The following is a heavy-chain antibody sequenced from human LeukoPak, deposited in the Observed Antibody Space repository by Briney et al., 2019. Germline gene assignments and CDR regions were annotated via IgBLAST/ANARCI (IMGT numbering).Heavy chain of an antibody. J-gene: IGHJ4*02. CDR3: ATNLGYCSGGSCYLDN. Sequence: GVSLRLSCAASGFTFSSYWMHWVRQVPGKGLVWVSDINTSGSFTRYADSVKGRFTISRDNSKNTLYLQMNSLRAEDTAVYYCATNLGYCSGGSCYLDNWGQGTLVTVSS. V-gene: IGHV3-74*01. D-gene: IGHD2-15*01. CDR2: INTSGSFT. CDR1: GFTFSSYW.